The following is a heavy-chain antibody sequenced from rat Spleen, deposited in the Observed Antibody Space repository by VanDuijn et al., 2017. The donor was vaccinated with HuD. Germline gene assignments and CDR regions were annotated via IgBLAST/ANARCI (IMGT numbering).Heavy chain of an antibody. CDR1: GFNFNDHW. CDR2: VNGDGTTM. D-gene: IGHD1-10*01. Sequence: EVKLVESGGGLVQPGRSLKLSCVASGFNFNDHWMGWVRQAPGKGLEWIGEVNGDGTTMNYTPSLKDKFTISRDNAQNTLYLQMSKLGSEDTAIYYCARGGFYNNYAFWGQGTLVTVSS. V-gene: IGHV4-2*01. J-gene: IGHJ3*01. CDR3: ARGGFYNNYAF.